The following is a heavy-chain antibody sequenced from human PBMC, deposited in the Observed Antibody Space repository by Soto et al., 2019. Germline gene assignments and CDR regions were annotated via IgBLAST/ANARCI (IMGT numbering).Heavy chain of an antibody. CDR3: ARLVLVPAAIVEWFDP. J-gene: IGHJ5*02. V-gene: IGHV1-8*01. D-gene: IGHD2-2*01. Sequence: ASVKVSCKASGYTFTSYEINWVRQATGQGLEWMGWMNPNSGNTGYAQKFQGRVTMTRNTSISTAYMELSSLRSEDTAVYYCARLVLVPAAIVEWFDPWGQGTLVTVSS. CDR1: GYTFTSYE. CDR2: MNPNSGNT.